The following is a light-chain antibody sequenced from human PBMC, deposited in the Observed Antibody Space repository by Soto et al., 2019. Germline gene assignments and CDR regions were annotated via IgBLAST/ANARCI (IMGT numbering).Light chain of an antibody. CDR1: SSDVGGYKY. Sequence: QSALTQPASVSGSPGQWITISCTGTSSDVGGYKYVSWYQQHPDKAPKLIIFEVSNRPSGISSRFSGSKSGNTASLTISGLQAEDEADYYCASYTSSSTSVIFGRGTKVTVL. J-gene: IGLJ2*01. CDR3: ASYTSSSTSVI. V-gene: IGLV2-14*01. CDR2: EVS.